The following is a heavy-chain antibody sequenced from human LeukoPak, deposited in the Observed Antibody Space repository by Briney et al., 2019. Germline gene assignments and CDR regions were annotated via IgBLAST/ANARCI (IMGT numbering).Heavy chain of an antibody. CDR2: IYSGGRT. J-gene: IGHJ3*02. CDR3: ARSYVVVTAIDAFDI. V-gene: IGHV3-53*01. CDR1: GFIVSSNY. D-gene: IGHD2-21*02. Sequence: GGSLRLSCAASGFIVSSNYMSWVRQAPGKGLEWVSVIYSGGRTFYADSVRGRFTISRDNSKNTLFLQMNSLRAEDTAVYYCARSYVVVTAIDAFDIWGQGTMVTVSS.